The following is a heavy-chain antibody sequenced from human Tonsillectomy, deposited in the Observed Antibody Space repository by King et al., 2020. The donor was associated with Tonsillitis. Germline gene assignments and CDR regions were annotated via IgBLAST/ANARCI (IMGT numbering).Heavy chain of an antibody. CDR1: GFTFSNYA. J-gene: IGHJ4*02. CDR3: AKDMGSSGYYDYFDC. CDR2: ISGSGGST. Sequence: VQLVESGGGLVQPGGSLRLSCAASGFTFSNYAMSWVRQAPGKGLEWVSVISGSGGSTYYADSVKGRFTISRDNCKNTLYLQVNSLRAEDTAVYYCAKDMGSSGYYDYFDCWGQGTLVTVSS. D-gene: IGHD3-22*01. V-gene: IGHV3-23*04.